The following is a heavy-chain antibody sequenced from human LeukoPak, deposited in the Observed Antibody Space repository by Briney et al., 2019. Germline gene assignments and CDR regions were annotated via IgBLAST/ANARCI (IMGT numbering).Heavy chain of an antibody. CDR1: GFQFRSSA. J-gene: IGHJ4*02. Sequence: PGGSLRLSCAASGFQFRSSAMAWVRLTPGKGLEWVSSISGSGETIHIADSVKGRFVISRDNSKNTLTLLMNRLGAADTAVYYCTKVVVSGSGDYFDSWGQGTLVTVSS. CDR2: ISGSGETI. D-gene: IGHD2-15*01. V-gene: IGHV3-23*01. CDR3: TKVVVSGSGDYFDS.